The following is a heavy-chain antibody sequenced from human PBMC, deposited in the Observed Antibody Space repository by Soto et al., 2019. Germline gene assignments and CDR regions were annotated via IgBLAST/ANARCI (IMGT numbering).Heavy chain of an antibody. CDR1: GGSISTYY. D-gene: IGHD4-17*01. CDR2: IYYTGSI. V-gene: IGHV4-59*01. J-gene: IGHJ5*02. CDR3: SREGAFGDTP. Sequence: VQLQESGPGLLKPSETLSLSGTVSGGSISTYYWSWIRQPPGKGLEWIASIYYTGSINYNPSLKSRVTISVDTSKNQFSLRLSSVTAADTAVYYCSREGAFGDTPWGQGTLVTVSS.